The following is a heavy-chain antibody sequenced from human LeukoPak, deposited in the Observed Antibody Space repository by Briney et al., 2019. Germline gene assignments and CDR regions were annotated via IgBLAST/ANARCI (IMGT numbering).Heavy chain of an antibody. V-gene: IGHV4-61*01. D-gene: IGHD4-17*01. J-gene: IGHJ4*02. Sequence: SETLSLTCTVSGGSVSSGTYYWSWIRQPPGKGLEWIGYIYYSGSTNYSPSLKSRVTISADTSKNQFSLKLTSVTVADTAVYYSASNYGDSLSYFDYWVQGTLVTVVS. CDR3: ASNYGDSLSYFDY. CDR1: GGSVSSGTYY. CDR2: IYYSGST.